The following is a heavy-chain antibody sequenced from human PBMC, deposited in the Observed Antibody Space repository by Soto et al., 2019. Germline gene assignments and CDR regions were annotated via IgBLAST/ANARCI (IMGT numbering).Heavy chain of an antibody. V-gene: IGHV4-39*01. Sequence: QLQLQESGPGLVKPSETLSLTCTVSGDSVTISDYYWGWIRQPPGKGLEWIGSIHYSGSTYYNPSLKGRVTISGATSKKQFSLKLTSVTAADAAVYYCAAHDSGGYYAEYWGQGTLVTVSA. J-gene: IGHJ4*02. CDR3: AAHDSGGYYAEY. D-gene: IGHD3-22*01. CDR1: GDSVTISDYY. CDR2: IHYSGST.